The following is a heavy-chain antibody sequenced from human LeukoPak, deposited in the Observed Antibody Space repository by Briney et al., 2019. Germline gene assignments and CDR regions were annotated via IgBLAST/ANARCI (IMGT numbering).Heavy chain of an antibody. J-gene: IGHJ4*02. V-gene: IGHV3-7*01. Sequence: GGSLRLSCAASGFTFSSYWMSWVRQAPGKGLEWVANIKQDGSQKYYVDSVKGRFTISRDNAKNSLFLQMNSLRAEDAAVYYCARDRWGYSYGGDWGQGTLVTVSS. CDR2: IKQDGSQK. CDR3: ARDRWGYSYGGD. D-gene: IGHD5-18*01. CDR1: GFTFSSYW.